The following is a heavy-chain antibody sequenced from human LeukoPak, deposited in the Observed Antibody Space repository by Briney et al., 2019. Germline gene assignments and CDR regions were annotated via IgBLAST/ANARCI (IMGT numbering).Heavy chain of an antibody. V-gene: IGHV1-18*01. D-gene: IGHD3-9*01. CDR2: ITAYNGNT. CDR1: GYTFITYG. J-gene: IGHJ3*02. CDR3: ARVNYKILSGYYIPHSFDI. Sequence: GASVKVSCKTSGYTFITYGISWVRQAPGQGLEWMGWITAYNGNTKYAQKLQDRVTMTTDTSTSTAYMELRSLRSDDTAVYYCARVNYKILSGYYIPHSFDIWGQGTMVTVSS.